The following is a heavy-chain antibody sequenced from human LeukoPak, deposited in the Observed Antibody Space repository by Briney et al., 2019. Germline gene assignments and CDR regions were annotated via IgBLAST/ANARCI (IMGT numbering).Heavy chain of an antibody. D-gene: IGHD2-15*01. Sequence: KPSETLSLTCTVSGGSISSSSYYWGWIRQPPGKGLEWIGSIYYSGSTYYNPSLKSRVTISVDTSKNQFSLKLSSVTAADTAVYYCARLIGYCSGGSCSNQGRPYYYYGMDVWGQGTTVTVSS. CDR3: ARLIGYCSGGSCSNQGRPYYYYGMDV. J-gene: IGHJ6*02. CDR1: GGSISSSSYY. V-gene: IGHV4-39*01. CDR2: IYYSGST.